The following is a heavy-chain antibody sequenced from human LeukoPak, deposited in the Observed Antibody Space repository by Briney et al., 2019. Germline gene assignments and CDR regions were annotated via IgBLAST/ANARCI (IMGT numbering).Heavy chain of an antibody. CDR2: ISSSGSTI. CDR3: AELGITMIGGV. D-gene: IGHD3-10*02. CDR1: GFTFSGYE. V-gene: IGHV3-48*03. J-gene: IGHJ6*04. Sequence: GGSLRLSCAASGFTFSGYEMSWVRQAPGKGLEWVSYISSSGSTIYYADSVKGRFTISRDNAKNSLYLQMNSLRAEDTAVYYCAELGITMIGGVWGKGTTVTISS.